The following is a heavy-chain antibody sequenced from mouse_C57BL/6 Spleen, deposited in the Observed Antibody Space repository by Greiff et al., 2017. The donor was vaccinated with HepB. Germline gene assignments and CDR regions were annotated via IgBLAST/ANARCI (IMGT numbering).Heavy chain of an antibody. V-gene: IGHV1-75*01. J-gene: IGHJ4*01. CDR3: ASSYYSNYGDYAMDY. CDR1: GYTFTDYY. D-gene: IGHD2-5*01. Sequence: VQLQQSGPELVKPGASVKISCKASGYTFTDYYINWVKQRPGQGLEWIGWIFPGSGSTYYNEKFKGKATLTVDKSSSTAYMLLSSLTSEDSAVYFCASSYYSNYGDYAMDYWGQGTSVTVSS. CDR2: IFPGSGST.